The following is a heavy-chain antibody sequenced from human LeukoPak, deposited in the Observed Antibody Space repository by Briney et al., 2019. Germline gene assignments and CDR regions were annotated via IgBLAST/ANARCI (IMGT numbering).Heavy chain of an antibody. Sequence: GGSLRLSCAASGFTFTTYPMSWVRQAPGKGLEWVSAISASGGGTYYADSVKGRFTISRDNSRSTVFLQMSSLRAEDTAVYYCARDPLAAAGADYWGQGTLVTVSS. V-gene: IGHV3-23*01. J-gene: IGHJ4*02. CDR2: ISASGGGT. D-gene: IGHD6-13*01. CDR3: ARDPLAAAGADY. CDR1: GFTFTTYP.